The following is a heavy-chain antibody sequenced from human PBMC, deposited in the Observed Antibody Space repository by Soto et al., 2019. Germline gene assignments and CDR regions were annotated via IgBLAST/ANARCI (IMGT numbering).Heavy chain of an antibody. CDR3: AKDEYWESHFYYFMDL. Sequence: QVQLVESGGGVVEPGRSLRLSCAASGFTFSSYAMHWARQAPGRGLEWVAVISHDGSITYYSDSVKGRFTMSRDNSNNTLFLQMSSLRSEDTAIYYCAKDEYWESHFYYFMDLWGRGTTVTVSS. V-gene: IGHV3-30*15. J-gene: IGHJ6*03. D-gene: IGHD3-16*01. CDR1: GFTFSSYA. CDR2: ISHDGSIT.